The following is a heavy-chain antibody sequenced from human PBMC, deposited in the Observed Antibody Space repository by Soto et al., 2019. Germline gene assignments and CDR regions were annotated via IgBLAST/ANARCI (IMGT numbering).Heavy chain of an antibody. CDR2: IYPGDSDT. Sequence: GESLKISCNGSGYSFTNYWIGWVRQMPGKGLEWMGIIYPGDSDTRYSPSFQGQVTISADKSISTAHLQWSSLKASDTAMYYCARLGSAIVNWFDPWGQGTLVTVSS. CDR3: ARLGSAIVNWFDP. J-gene: IGHJ5*02. D-gene: IGHD2-21*02. V-gene: IGHV5-51*01. CDR1: GYSFTNYW.